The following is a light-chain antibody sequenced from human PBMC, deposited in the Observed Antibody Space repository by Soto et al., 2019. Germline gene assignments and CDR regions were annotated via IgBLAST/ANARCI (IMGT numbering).Light chain of an antibody. Sequence: DIQMTQSPSTLSASVGDRVTITCRASQSISSWLAWYQQKPGKAPKLLIYRASSLESGVPSRFSGSGYGTEFTLTISSLQPDDFPTYYCQQFNTLWAFGQGTKVEIK. CDR1: QSISSW. CDR2: RAS. J-gene: IGKJ1*01. V-gene: IGKV1-5*03. CDR3: QQFNTLWA.